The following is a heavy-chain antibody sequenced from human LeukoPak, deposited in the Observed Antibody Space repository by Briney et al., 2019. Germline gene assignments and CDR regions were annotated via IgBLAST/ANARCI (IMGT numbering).Heavy chain of an antibody. D-gene: IGHD3-10*01. CDR1: GGSISSGGYS. CDR2: IYYSGST. CDR3: ARGTSIWFGELLYSEHGNWFDP. J-gene: IGHJ5*02. V-gene: IGHV4-30-4*07. Sequence: KPSETLSLTCAVSGGSISSGGYSWSWIRQPPGKGLEWIGYIYYSGSTYYNPSLKSRVTISVDTSKNQFSLKLSSVTAADTAVYYCARGTSIWFGELLYSEHGNWFDPWGQGTLVTVSS.